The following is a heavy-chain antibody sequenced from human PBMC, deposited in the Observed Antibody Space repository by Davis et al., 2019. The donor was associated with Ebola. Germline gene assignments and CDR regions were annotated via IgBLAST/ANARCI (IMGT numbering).Heavy chain of an antibody. V-gene: IGHV4-59*08. CDR2: IYYSGST. Sequence: SETLSLTCTVSGGSISSYYWSWIRQPPGKGLEWIGYIYYSGSTNYNPSLKSRVTISVDKSKNQFSLKLSSVTAADTAVYYCARFSGSGWYGGDYYYYYGMDVWGQGTTVTVSS. D-gene: IGHD6-19*01. J-gene: IGHJ6*02. CDR1: GGSISSYY. CDR3: ARFSGSGWYGGDYYYYYGMDV.